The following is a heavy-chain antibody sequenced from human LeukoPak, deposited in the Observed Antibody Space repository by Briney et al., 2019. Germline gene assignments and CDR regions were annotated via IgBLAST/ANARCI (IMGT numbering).Heavy chain of an antibody. Sequence: GGSLRLSCAASGFTVSSNYMSWVRQAPGKGLEWVSAISGSGGSTYYADSVKGRFTISRDNSKNTLYLQMNSLRAEDTAVYYCAKLRVRGLVAANYWGQGTLVTVSS. V-gene: IGHV3-23*01. D-gene: IGHD2-15*01. J-gene: IGHJ4*02. CDR3: AKLRVRGLVAANY. CDR2: ISGSGGST. CDR1: GFTVSSNY.